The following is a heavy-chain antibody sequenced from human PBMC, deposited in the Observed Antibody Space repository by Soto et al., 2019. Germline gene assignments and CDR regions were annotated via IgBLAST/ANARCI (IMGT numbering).Heavy chain of an antibody. D-gene: IGHD2-2*02. J-gene: IGHJ6*02. V-gene: IGHV5-51*01. CDR3: ARQYCSSTSCYKGMDV. Sequence: GDSLKISCKGSGYSFTNYWIGWVRPIPGKGLEWMGIIYPGDSDTRYSPSFQGQVTISADKSISTAYLQWSSLKASDTAMYYCARQYCSSTSCYKGMDVWGQGTTVTVSS. CDR1: GYSFTNYW. CDR2: IYPGDSDT.